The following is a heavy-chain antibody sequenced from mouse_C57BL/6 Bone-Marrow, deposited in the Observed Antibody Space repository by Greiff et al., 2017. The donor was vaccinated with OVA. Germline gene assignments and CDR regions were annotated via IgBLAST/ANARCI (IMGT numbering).Heavy chain of an antibody. J-gene: IGHJ4*01. CDR3: ARRLTTVVENYAMDY. V-gene: IGHV5-9*01. CDR1: GFTFSSYT. CDR2: ISGGGGNT. D-gene: IGHD1-1*01. Sequence: DVKLVESGGGLVKPGGSLKLSCAASGFTFSSYTMSWVRQTPEKRLEWVATISGGGGNTYYPDSVKGRFTISRDNAKNTLYLQMSSLRSEDTALYYCARRLTTVVENYAMDYWGQGTSVTVSS.